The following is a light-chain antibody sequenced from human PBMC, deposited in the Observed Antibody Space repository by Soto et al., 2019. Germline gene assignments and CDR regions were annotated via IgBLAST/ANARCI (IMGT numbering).Light chain of an antibody. V-gene: IGLV2-8*01. CDR1: SSDVGAYNY. Sequence: QSVLTQPPSASGSPGQSVTISCTGTSSDVGAYNYVSWYQQHPGKTPKLMIYEVTKRPSGVPDRFSGSKSGNTASLTVSGLQAEDEADYYCSSYGGDNNWGVFGGGTKVTVL. CDR2: EVT. J-gene: IGLJ2*01. CDR3: SSYGGDNNWGV.